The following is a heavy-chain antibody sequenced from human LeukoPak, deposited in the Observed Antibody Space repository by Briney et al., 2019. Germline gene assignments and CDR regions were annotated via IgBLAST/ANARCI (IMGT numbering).Heavy chain of an antibody. CDR3: ASSRSSGWYDY. CDR2: IYYCGST. J-gene: IGHJ4*02. V-gene: IGHV4-59*01. Sequence: SETLSLTCTVSGGSISNYYWSWIRQPPGKGLEWIGYIYYCGSTNYNPSLQSRVTISVDTSKNQFSLKLSSVTAADTAVYYCASSRSSGWYDYWGQGALVTVSS. D-gene: IGHD6-19*01. CDR1: GGSISNYY.